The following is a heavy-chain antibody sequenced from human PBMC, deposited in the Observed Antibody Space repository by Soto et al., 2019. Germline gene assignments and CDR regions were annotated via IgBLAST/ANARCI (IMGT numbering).Heavy chain of an antibody. CDR2: INPRTGST. V-gene: IGHV1-46*01. J-gene: IGHJ2*01. CDR1: GYSFTNYC. D-gene: IGHD2-15*01. CDR3: ARDGGLLTASWHYDL. Sequence: QVQLVQSGADVKKPGTSVKVSCKAAGYSFTNYCMYWLRQAPGQGLEWMGMINPRTGSTRYAQKFQDRVTRTRDTSTTTVSMELSTLISDDTAVYYCARDGGLLTASWHYDLWGPGTLVTVSS.